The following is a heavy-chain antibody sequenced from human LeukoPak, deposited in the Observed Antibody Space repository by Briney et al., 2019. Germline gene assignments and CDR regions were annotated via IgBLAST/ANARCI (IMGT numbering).Heavy chain of an antibody. J-gene: IGHJ6*03. CDR2: IWYDGSNK. CDR3: AKDSGYDSSGYFYYYYYYMDV. CDR1: RFTFRNYW. V-gene: IGHV3-33*06. Sequence: GGSLRLSCAASRFTFRNYWMNWVRQAPGKGLEWVAVIWYDGSNKYYADSVKGRFTISRDNSKNTLYLQMNSLRAEDTAVYYCAKDSGYDSSGYFYYYYYYMDVWSKGTTVTVSS. D-gene: IGHD3-22*01.